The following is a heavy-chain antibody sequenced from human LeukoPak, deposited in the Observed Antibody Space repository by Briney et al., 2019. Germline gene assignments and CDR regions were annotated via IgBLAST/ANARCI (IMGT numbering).Heavy chain of an antibody. D-gene: IGHD2/OR15-2a*01. CDR2: INPNSGGT. CDR1: GYTFTGYY. Sequence: ASVKVSCKASGYTFTGYYMHWVRQAPGQWLEWMGWINPNSGGTNYAQKFQGWVTMTRDTSISTAYMELSRLRSDDTAVYYCARAQYPNAFDIWGQGTMVTVSS. V-gene: IGHV1-2*04. J-gene: IGHJ3*02. CDR3: ARAQYPNAFDI.